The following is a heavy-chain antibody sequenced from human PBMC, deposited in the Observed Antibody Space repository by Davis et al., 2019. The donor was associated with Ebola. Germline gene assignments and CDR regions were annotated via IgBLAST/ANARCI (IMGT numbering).Heavy chain of an antibody. CDR3: ARDRLGPLYYYYGMDV. V-gene: IGHV3-21*05. CDR2: ISSSSSYI. J-gene: IGHJ6*04. D-gene: IGHD6-19*01. Sequence: GESLKISCAASGFTFSSYSMNWVRQAPGKGLEWVSYISSSSSYIYYADSVKGRFTISRDNAKNSLYLQMNSLRAEDTAVYYCARDRLGPLYYYYGMDVWGKGTTVTVSS. CDR1: GFTFSSYS.